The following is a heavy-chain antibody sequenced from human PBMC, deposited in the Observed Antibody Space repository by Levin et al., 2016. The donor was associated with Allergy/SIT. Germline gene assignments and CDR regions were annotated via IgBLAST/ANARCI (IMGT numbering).Heavy chain of an antibody. CDR3: ARAAGYRGKYFQH. D-gene: IGHD5-18*01. V-gene: IGHV5-51*01. J-gene: IGHJ1*01. CDR1: GYSFTSYW. Sequence: KVSCKGSGYSFTSYWIGWVRQMPGKGLEWMGIIYPGDSDTRYSPSFQGQVTISADKSISTAYLQWSSLKASDTAMYYCARAAGYRGKYFQHWGQGTLVTVSS. CDR2: IYPGDSDT.